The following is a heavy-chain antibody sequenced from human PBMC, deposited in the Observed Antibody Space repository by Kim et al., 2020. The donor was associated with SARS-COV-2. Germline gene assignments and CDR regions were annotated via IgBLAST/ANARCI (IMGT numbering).Heavy chain of an antibody. CDR3: ARDLHQRQTAGWNSDY. Sequence: ASVKVSCKASGYSFSDYGVSWVRQAPGQGLEWMGWISAHDGDTNYAEKFEGRVTMTTDTSTSTVHMELRSLRSADTAVYYCARDLHQRQTAGWNSDYWGQGTLVTVSS. D-gene: IGHD1-1*01. V-gene: IGHV1-18*04. CDR1: GYSFSDYG. J-gene: IGHJ4*02. CDR2: ISAHDGDT.